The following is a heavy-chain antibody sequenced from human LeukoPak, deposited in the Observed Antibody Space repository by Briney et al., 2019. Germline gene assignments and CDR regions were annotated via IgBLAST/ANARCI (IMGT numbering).Heavy chain of an antibody. CDR2: MNPNSGNT. CDR3: ARGLRVRGYYGSGSRRTNLYYYYYMDV. V-gene: IGHV1-8*01. Sequence: ASVKVSCKASGYTFTSYDINWVRQATGQGLEWMGWMNPNSGNTGYAQKFQGRVTMTRNTSISTAYMELSSLRSEDTAVYYCARGLRVRGYYGSGSRRTNLYYYYYMDVWGKGTTVTISS. CDR1: GYTFTSYD. D-gene: IGHD3-10*01. J-gene: IGHJ6*03.